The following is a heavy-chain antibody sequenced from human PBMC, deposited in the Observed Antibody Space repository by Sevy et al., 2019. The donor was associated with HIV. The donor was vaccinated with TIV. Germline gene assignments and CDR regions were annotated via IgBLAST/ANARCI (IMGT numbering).Heavy chain of an antibody. V-gene: IGHV3-15*01. Sequence: GGSLRHSCAASGFTFSNAWMSWVRQAPGKGLEWVGRIKSKTDGGTTDYAAPVKGRITISRDESKNTLYLQMNSLKTEATAVYYCTTDRGNIVVVPAYPPPDAFDIWGQGTMVTVSS. CDR3: TTDRGNIVVVPAYPPPDAFDI. D-gene: IGHD2-2*01. CDR2: IKSKTDGGTT. J-gene: IGHJ3*02. CDR1: GFTFSNAW.